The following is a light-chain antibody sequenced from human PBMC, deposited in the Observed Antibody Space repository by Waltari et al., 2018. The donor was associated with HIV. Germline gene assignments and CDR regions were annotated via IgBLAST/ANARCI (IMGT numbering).Light chain of an antibody. CDR1: SSNIGSNY. Sequence: QSVLTQPPSASGTPGQRVSISCSGSSSNIGSNYVYWYQQLPGTAPKLLMYRNDGRPSGVPDRFSGSKSGTPASLALSGLRSEDEADYYCAAWDNSLSAWVFGGGTKLTVL. CDR2: RND. J-gene: IGLJ3*02. V-gene: IGLV1-47*01. CDR3: AAWDNSLSAWV.